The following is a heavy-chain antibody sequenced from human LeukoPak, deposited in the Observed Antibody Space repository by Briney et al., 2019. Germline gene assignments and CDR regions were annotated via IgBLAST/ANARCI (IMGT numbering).Heavy chain of an antibody. V-gene: IGHV3-30*04. Sequence: GGSLRLSCAASGFTFSSYAMHWVRQALGKGLEWVAVISYDGSKKYYADSVKGRFTVSRDNSKNTLYLQMNSLRAEDTAVYYCARVTYYYDSSGYYFDYWGQGTLVTVSS. CDR1: GFTFSSYA. CDR2: ISYDGSKK. J-gene: IGHJ4*02. D-gene: IGHD3-22*01. CDR3: ARVTYYYDSSGYYFDY.